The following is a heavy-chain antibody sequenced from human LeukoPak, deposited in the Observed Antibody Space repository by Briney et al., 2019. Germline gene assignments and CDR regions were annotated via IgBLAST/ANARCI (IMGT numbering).Heavy chain of an antibody. CDR3: ATSGGDYYYYSLDV. Sequence: SVKVSCKASGGTFSGYAISWVRQAPGQGLEWMGGIIPVLGTTNYAQTFQNKVTITADESTSTTYMELSSLTSEDTAVYYCATSGGDYYYYSLDVWGKGTPVTISS. CDR1: GGTFSGYA. D-gene: IGHD3-10*01. V-gene: IGHV1-69*13. J-gene: IGHJ6*03. CDR2: IIPVLGTT.